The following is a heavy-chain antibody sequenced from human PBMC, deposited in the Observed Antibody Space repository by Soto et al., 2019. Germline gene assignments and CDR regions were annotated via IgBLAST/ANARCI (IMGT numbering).Heavy chain of an antibody. Sequence: GGSLTLSCADYGFTFDNFGMRWVRQAPGKGLEWISSISVSGLNKYYADSVKGRFTISRDNSKNTVYLELSNLRAEDTAVYHCAKNQGVELVPLATVDWFDPWGQGSVVTVSS. J-gene: IGHJ5*02. CDR2: ISVSGLNK. CDR3: AKNQGVELVPLATVDWFDP. D-gene: IGHD1-26*01. CDR1: GFTFDNFG. V-gene: IGHV3-23*01.